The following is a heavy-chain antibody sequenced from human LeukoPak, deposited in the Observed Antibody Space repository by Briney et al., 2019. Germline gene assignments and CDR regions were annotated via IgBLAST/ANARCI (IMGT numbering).Heavy chain of an antibody. J-gene: IGHJ6*03. CDR1: GGSFSGYY. CDR2: INHSGST. V-gene: IGHV4-34*01. D-gene: IGHD3-3*01. CDR3: ARGGYYDFWSGYYTGIYYYYMDV. Sequence: PSETLSLTCAVYGGSFSGYYWSWIRQPPGKGLEWIGEINHSGSTNYNPSLKSRVTISVDTSKNQFSLKLSSVTAADTAVYYCARGGYYDFWSGYYTGIYYYYMDVWGKGTTVTVSS.